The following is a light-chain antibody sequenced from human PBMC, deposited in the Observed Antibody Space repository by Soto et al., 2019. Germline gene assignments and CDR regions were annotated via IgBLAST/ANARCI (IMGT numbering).Light chain of an antibody. V-gene: IGKV1-5*03. J-gene: IGKJ1*01. Sequence: DIHMTQSPSTLSGSVGERVTITCRASQTISSWLAWYQQKPGKAPKLLIYKASTLKSGVPSRFSGSGSGTEFTLTISSLQPDDFATYDCQHYNSYSEAFGQGTKGDIK. CDR3: QHYNSYSEA. CDR2: KAS. CDR1: QTISSW.